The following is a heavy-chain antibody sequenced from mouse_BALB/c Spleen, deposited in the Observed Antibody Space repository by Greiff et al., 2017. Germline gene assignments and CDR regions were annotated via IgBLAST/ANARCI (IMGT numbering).Heavy chain of an antibody. CDR1: GYTFTDYN. CDR3: ARADYYGSRDYAMDY. CDR2: IYPYNGGT. Sequence: VQLQQSGPELVKPGASVKISCKASGYTFTDYNMHWVKQRHGKSLEWIGYIYPYNGGTGYNQKFKSKATLTVDNSSSTAYMELRSLTSEDSAVYYCARADYYGSRDYAMDYWGQGTSVTVSS. V-gene: IGHV1S29*02. D-gene: IGHD1-1*01. J-gene: IGHJ4*01.